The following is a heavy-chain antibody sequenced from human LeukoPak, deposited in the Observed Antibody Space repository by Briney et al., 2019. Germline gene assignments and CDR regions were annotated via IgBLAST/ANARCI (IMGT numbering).Heavy chain of an antibody. CDR2: LYSDGNT. CDR3: ARGVEPLAANTLAY. V-gene: IGHV3-53*01. J-gene: IGHJ4*02. D-gene: IGHD1-14*01. CDR1: GFTVITND. Sequence: GGSLRLSCAASGFTVITNDMTWARQAPGKGLEWVSVLYSDGNTKYADSVQGRFTISRDNSKNTLYLEMNSLSPDDTAAYYCARGVEPLAANTLAYWGQGTLVTVSS.